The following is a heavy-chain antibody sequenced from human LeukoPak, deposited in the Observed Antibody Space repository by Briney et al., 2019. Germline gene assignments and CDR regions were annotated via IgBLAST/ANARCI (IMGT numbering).Heavy chain of an antibody. CDR2: ISYDGSNK. J-gene: IGHJ4*02. Sequence: GRSLRLSCAASGFTFSSYGMHWVRQAPGKGLEWVAVISYDGSNKYYADSVKGRFTISRDNSKNTLYLQMNSLRAEDTAVYYCAKSPYGDYGWGQGTLVTVSS. V-gene: IGHV3-30*18. D-gene: IGHD4-17*01. CDR3: AKSPYGDYG. CDR1: GFTFSSYG.